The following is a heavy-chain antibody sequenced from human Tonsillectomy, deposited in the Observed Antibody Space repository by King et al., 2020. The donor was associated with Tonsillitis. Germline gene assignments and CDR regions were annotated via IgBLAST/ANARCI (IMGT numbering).Heavy chain of an antibody. Sequence: QLVQSGGGLVQPGRSLRLSCTASGFTSGDYAMSWVRQAPGKGLEWVGCMRSKAYGGTTEYAASVKGRITISRDDSKSIAYLQMNSLKTEDTAVYYCTREFFVVVPQPDYYMDVWGKGTTVTVSS. V-gene: IGHV3-49*04. CDR1: GFTSGDYA. D-gene: IGHD2-2*01. CDR3: TREFFVVVPQPDYYMDV. J-gene: IGHJ6*03. CDR2: MRSKAYGGTT.